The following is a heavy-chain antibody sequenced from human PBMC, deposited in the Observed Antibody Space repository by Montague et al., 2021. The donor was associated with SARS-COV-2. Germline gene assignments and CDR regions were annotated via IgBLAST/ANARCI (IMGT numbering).Heavy chain of an antibody. Sequence: SETLSLTCTVSGGSISRYSWTWIRQPPGKGLEWIGYIYNSGSTNYNPSLTSRVTISVDTSKNRFSLKLSSVAAADTAVYYCARVGRGSSWYEGAFDIWGQGTMGTGSS. CDR3: ARVGRGSSWYEGAFDI. J-gene: IGHJ3*02. D-gene: IGHD6-13*01. CDR1: GGSISRYS. V-gene: IGHV4-59*01. CDR2: IYNSGST.